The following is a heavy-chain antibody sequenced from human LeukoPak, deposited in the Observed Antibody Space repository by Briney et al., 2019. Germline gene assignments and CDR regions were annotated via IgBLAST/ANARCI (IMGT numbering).Heavy chain of an antibody. V-gene: IGHV3-23*01. CDR1: GFTFSSSA. J-gene: IGHJ3*02. Sequence: GGSLRLSCAASGFTFSSSAMTWVRQTPGKGLEWVSTISGSGVSTYYADSVKGRFTISRDNSKNTLYLQMNSLRAEDTAVYYCALHGGSIWGQGTMVTVSS. D-gene: IGHD6-25*01. CDR3: ALHGGSI. CDR2: ISGSGVST.